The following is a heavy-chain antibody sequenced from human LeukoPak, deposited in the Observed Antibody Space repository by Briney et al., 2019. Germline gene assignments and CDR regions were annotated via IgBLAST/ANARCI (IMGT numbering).Heavy chain of an antibody. CDR1: GYTFTSYD. D-gene: IGHD6-13*01. J-gene: IGHJ4*02. V-gene: IGHV1-8*01. CDR2: MNPNSGNT. Sequence: ASVKVSCKASGYTFTSYDINWVRQATGQGLEWMGWMNPNSGNTGYAQKFQGRVTMTTDTSTSTAYMELRSLRSDDTAVYYCATQYSSSWYGGFGFDYWGQGTLVTVSS. CDR3: ATQYSSSWYGGFGFDY.